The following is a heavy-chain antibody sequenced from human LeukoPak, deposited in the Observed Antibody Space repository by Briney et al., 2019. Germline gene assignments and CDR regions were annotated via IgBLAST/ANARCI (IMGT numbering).Heavy chain of an antibody. CDR2: IYSGGST. J-gene: IGHJ6*03. Sequence: GGSLRLSCAASGFTVSNNYMSWVRQAPGKGLEWVSVIYSGGSTYYADSVKGRFTISRDNSKNTLYLQMNSLRAEDTAVYYCAREIAVAGMPDYYYYYMDVWGKGTTVTVSS. CDR3: AREIAVAGMPDYYYYYMDV. D-gene: IGHD6-19*01. V-gene: IGHV3-53*01. CDR1: GFTVSNNY.